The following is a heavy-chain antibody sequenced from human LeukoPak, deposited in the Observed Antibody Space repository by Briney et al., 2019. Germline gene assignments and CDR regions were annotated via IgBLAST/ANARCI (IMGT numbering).Heavy chain of an antibody. Sequence: VASVKVSCKASGYTFTGYYMHWVRQAPGQGLERMGIINPSGGSTSYAQKFQGRVTMTRDTSTSTVYMELSSLRSEDTAVYYCARDVLSCSSTSCYYRVVDGMDVWGQGTTVTVSS. D-gene: IGHD2-2*01. CDR2: INPSGGST. J-gene: IGHJ6*02. CDR3: ARDVLSCSSTSCYYRVVDGMDV. V-gene: IGHV1-46*03. CDR1: GYTFTGYY.